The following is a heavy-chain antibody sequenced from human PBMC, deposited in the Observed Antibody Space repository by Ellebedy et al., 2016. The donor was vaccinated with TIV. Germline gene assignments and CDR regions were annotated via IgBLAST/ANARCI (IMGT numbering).Heavy chain of an antibody. J-gene: IGHJ4*02. CDR1: GYTFTGYY. D-gene: IGHD4-17*01. CDR2: INPNSGGT. Sequence: AASVKVSCKASGYTFTGYYIHWVRQAPGQGLEWMGWINPNSGGTNFAQKFQGRVTMTRGTSISTAYMELGSLRSDDTAVYYCARDAPYGDPAENCFYYWGQGTLVTVSS. CDR3: ARDAPYGDPAENCFYY. V-gene: IGHV1-2*02.